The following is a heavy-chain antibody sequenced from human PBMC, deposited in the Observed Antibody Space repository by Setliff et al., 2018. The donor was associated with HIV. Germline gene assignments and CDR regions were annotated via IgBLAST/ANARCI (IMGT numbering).Heavy chain of an antibody. D-gene: IGHD3-9*01. Sequence: SETLSLTCTVSGGPISSGRYSWGWIRQPPGKGLEWIGSISYTGITNYNPSLKSRVTISVYTPNNRFALKLSPVTAADTAASYCAKTIGRYFDIFDNWGQGTLVTVSS. CDR1: GGPISSGRYS. CDR2: ISYTGIT. CDR3: AKTIGRYFDIFDN. V-gene: IGHV4-39*01. J-gene: IGHJ4*02.